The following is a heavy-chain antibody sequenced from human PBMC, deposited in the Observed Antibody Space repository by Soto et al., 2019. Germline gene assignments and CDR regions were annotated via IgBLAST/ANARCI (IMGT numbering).Heavy chain of an antibody. V-gene: IGHV3-21*01. J-gene: IGHJ4*02. D-gene: IGHD2-2*01. CDR1: GFTFSSYS. CDR2: ISSSSSYI. CDR3: ARDLTTGMRYFDY. Sequence: EVQLVESGGGLVKPGGSLRLSCAASGFTFSSYSMNWVRQAPGKGLEWVSSISSSSSYIYYADSVKGRFTISRDNAKNSLYLQMNSLRAEDTAVYYCARDLTTGMRYFDYWGQGTLVTVSS.